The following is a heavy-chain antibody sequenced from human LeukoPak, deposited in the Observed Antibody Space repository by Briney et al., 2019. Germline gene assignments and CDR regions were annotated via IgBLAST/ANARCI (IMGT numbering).Heavy chain of an antibody. Sequence: GGPLRLSCAASGFAFSSHWMIWVRQAPGKGLEWVANVNREGSDKNYVDSVKGRFTISRDNAKNSLYLQMNSLRVEDTAVYYCARDGVPGGRDVWGQGTTVTVS. V-gene: IGHV3-7*01. D-gene: IGHD3-16*01. CDR2: VNREGSDK. J-gene: IGHJ6*02. CDR3: ARDGVPGGRDV. CDR1: GFAFSSHW.